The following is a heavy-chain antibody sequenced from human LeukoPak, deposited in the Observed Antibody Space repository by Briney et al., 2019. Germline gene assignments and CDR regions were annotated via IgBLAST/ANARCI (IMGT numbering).Heavy chain of an antibody. V-gene: IGHV3-9*01. CDR2: ISWNSGSI. CDR3: AKSGAREYYFDY. J-gene: IGHJ4*02. CDR1: GFTFDDYA. Sequence: GGSLRLSCAASGFTFDDYAMPWVRQAPGKGLEWVSGISWNSGSIGYADSVEGRFTIPRDNAKNSLYLQMNSLRAEDTALYYCAKSGAREYYFDYWGQGTLVTVSS. D-gene: IGHD3-10*01.